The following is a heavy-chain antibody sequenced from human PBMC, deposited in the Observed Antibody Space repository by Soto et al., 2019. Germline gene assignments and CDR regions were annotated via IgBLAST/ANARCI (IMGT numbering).Heavy chain of an antibody. J-gene: IGHJ4*02. CDR1: EFTFTSHS. CDR3: ARGVAVAGWTYYFDY. V-gene: IGHV3-23*01. D-gene: IGHD6-19*01. Sequence: LRLSCGASEFTFTSHSVAWVRQAPGKGLEGVSIISGDGGATFYADSVKGRFTMSRDNSKNTLYLQMNSLRAEDTAVYYCARGVAVAGWTYYFDYWGQGALVTVSS. CDR2: ISGDGGAT.